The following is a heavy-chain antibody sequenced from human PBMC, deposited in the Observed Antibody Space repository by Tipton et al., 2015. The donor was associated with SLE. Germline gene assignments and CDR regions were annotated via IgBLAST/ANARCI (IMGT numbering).Heavy chain of an antibody. CDR3: ARDTRRMIAVAGHFDY. D-gene: IGHD6-19*01. CDR2: INPSGGST. V-gene: IGHV1-46*01. Sequence: QSGPEVKKPGASVKVSCKASGYTFTSYYMHWVRQAPGQGLEWMGIINPSGGSTSYAQKFQGRVTMTRDTSTSTVYMELSSLRPEDTAVYYCARDTRRMIAVAGHFDYWGQGTLVTVSS. CDR1: GYTFTSYY. J-gene: IGHJ4*02.